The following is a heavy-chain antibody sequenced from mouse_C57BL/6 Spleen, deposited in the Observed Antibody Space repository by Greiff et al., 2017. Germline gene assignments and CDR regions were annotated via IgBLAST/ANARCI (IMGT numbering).Heavy chain of an antibody. CDR2: INPSNGGT. V-gene: IGHV1-53*01. J-gene: IGHJ1*03. CDR3: ARSTVVARWYFDV. Sequence: QVQLQQPGTELVKPGASVKLSCKASGYTFTSYWMHWVKQRPGQGLEWIGNINPSNGGTNYNEKFKSKATLTVNKSSSTAYMQLSSLTSEDSAVYYCARSTVVARWYFDVWGTGTTVTVSS. CDR1: GYTFTSYW. D-gene: IGHD1-1*01.